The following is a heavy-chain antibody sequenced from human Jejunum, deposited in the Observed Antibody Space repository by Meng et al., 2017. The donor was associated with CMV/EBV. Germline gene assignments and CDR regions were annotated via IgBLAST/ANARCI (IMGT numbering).Heavy chain of an antibody. CDR3: ARDSRAAVTHFDY. CDR2: IYYTGST. V-gene: IGHV4-39*07. D-gene: IGHD4-17*01. J-gene: IGHJ4*02. Sequence: VSGGSISSTSSYWGWIRQPPGKGLEWIGNIYYTGSTYYNPSLKSRVTISVDTSKNQFSLHVSSVTAADTAVYYCARDSRAAVTHFDYWGQGTLVTVSS. CDR1: GGSISSTSSY.